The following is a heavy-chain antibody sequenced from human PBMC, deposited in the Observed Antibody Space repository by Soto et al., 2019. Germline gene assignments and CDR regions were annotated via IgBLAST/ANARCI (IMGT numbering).Heavy chain of an antibody. J-gene: IGHJ4*02. D-gene: IGHD3-22*01. Sequence: GGSLRLSCAASGFTFSSYAMHWVRQAPGKGLEWVAVISYDGSNKYYADSVKGRFTISRDNSKNTLYLQMNSLRAEDTAVYYCARVGAAYSSGYYYFDYWGQGTLVTVSS. V-gene: IGHV3-30*04. CDR1: GFTFSSYA. CDR3: ARVGAAYSSGYYYFDY. CDR2: ISYDGSNK.